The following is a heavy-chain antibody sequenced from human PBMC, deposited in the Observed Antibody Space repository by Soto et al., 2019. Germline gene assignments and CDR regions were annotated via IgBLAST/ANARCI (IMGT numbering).Heavy chain of an antibody. D-gene: IGHD3-22*01. CDR2: IYYSGST. Sequence: SETLSLTCTVSGGSISSYSWSWIRQPPGKGLECIGYIYYSGSTNYNPSLQSRVTISVDTSKSQFSLKLSSVTAADTAFYYCAGSYYYDPSGPYFFDYWGQGTRVTVSS. J-gene: IGHJ4*02. V-gene: IGHV4-59*01. CDR3: AGSYYYDPSGPYFFDY. CDR1: GGSISSYS.